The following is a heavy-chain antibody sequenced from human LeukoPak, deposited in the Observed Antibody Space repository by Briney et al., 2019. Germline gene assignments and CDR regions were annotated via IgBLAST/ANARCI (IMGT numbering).Heavy chain of an antibody. D-gene: IGHD2-2*01. Sequence: PGGSLRLSCAASGFTSSSYSMNWVRQAPGKGLEWVSSISSSSSYIYYADSVKGRFTISRDNAKNSLYLQMNSLRAEDTAVYYCAREEAQLRGWGYYYYGMDVWGQGTTVTVSS. CDR3: AREEAQLRGWGYYYYGMDV. CDR2: ISSSSSYI. J-gene: IGHJ6*02. CDR1: GFTSSSYS. V-gene: IGHV3-21*01.